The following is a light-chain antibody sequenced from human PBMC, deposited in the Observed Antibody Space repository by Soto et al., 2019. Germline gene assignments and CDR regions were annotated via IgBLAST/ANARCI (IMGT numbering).Light chain of an antibody. CDR1: SSDVGGYNY. Sequence: QSALTQPASVSGSPGQSITFSCTGTSSDVGGYNYVSWYQQHPGKAPKLMIYDVSNRPSGVSNRFSGSKSGNTASLTISGLQAEDEADYYCSSYTSSSTSVFGTGTKVTVL. CDR2: DVS. J-gene: IGLJ1*01. CDR3: SSYTSSSTSV. V-gene: IGLV2-14*01.